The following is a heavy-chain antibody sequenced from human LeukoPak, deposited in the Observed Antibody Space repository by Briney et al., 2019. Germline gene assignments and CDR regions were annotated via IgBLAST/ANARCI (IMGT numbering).Heavy chain of an antibody. D-gene: IGHD5-24*01. J-gene: IGHJ4*02. CDR1: GYSISSGYY. CDR2: IYHSGST. V-gene: IGHV4-38-2*02. Sequence: SETLSLTCTVSGYSISSGYYWGWIRPPPGKWLEWIGIIYHSGSTYYNPSLKSRVTISVDTSKNQFSLKLSSVTAADTAVYYCARHRSKWLQSSFDYWGQRTLVTVSS. CDR3: ARHRSKWLQSSFDY.